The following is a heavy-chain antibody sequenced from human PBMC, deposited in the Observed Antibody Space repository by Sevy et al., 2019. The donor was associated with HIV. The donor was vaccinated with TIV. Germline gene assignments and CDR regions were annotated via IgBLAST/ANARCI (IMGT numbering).Heavy chain of an antibody. CDR1: GFTFSSYA. V-gene: IGHV3-30-3*01. CDR3: ARAGGYSYGYVLSYYYYGMDV. J-gene: IGHJ6*02. CDR2: ISYDGSNK. Sequence: GESLKISCAASGFTFSSYAMHWVRQAPGKGLEWVAVISYDGSNKYYADSVKGRFTISRDNSKNTLYLQMNSLRAEDTAVYYCARAGGYSYGYVLSYYYYGMDVWGQGTTVTVSS. D-gene: IGHD5-18*01.